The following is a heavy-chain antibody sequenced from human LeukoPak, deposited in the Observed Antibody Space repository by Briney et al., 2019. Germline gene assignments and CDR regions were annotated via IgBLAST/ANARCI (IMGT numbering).Heavy chain of an antibody. J-gene: IGHJ4*02. CDR3: ARYHTALNY. CDR2: IYSGGST. Sequence: GVLRLSCAASGFSFSSDYMTWVRQAPGKGLEWVSVIYSGGSTYYADSVKGRFTISRDNSKNTLYLQMNNVRVEDTAVYFCARYHTALNYWGQGTLVTASS. D-gene: IGHD5-18*01. CDR1: GFSFSSDY. V-gene: IGHV3-53*01.